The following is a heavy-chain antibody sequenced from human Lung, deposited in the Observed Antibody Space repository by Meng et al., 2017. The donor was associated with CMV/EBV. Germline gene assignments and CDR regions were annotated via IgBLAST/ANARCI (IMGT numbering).Heavy chain of an antibody. D-gene: IGHD1-26*01. V-gene: IGHV1-18*01. J-gene: IGHJ4*02. CDR3: ARVEVGITSGDY. CDR1: GYTFTNYG. Sequence: HAQRVESGGEVKKPGGSVKVSCRASGYTFTNYGITWVRQAPGQGREWMGWINAYNGDTNCAQTLQGRVTMTTDTSTSTAYMELRSLRSDDTAVYYCARVEVGITSGDYWGQGTLVTVSS. CDR2: INAYNGDT.